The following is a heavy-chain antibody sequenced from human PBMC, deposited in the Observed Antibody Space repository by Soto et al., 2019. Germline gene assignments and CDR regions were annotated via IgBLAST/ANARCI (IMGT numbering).Heavy chain of an antibody. D-gene: IGHD1-1*01. CDR2: SHPSGST. V-gene: IGHV4-34*02. Sequence: QVQLQQWGAGLLKPSETLSLTCAVYDGSLSDDYYTWTRQSPGKGLEWIGESHPSGSTYYNPFLKTRVTLSQDTSKKQFSLNLISVTAADTGEYYCSRGNDAYKGGRTWGQGTLVTVSS. CDR1: DGSLSDDY. J-gene: IGHJ5*02. CDR3: SRGNDAYKGGRT.